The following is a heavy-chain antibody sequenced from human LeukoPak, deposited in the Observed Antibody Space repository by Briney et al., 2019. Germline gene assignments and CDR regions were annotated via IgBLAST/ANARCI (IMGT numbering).Heavy chain of an antibody. V-gene: IGHV1-18*01. D-gene: IGHD3-22*01. CDR2: ISATKGNT. CDR1: GYTFTTYG. Sequence: GASVKVSCKASGYTFTTYGISWVRQAPGQGLEWMGWISATKGNTNYAQKLQGRVTMTTETSTSTAYMELRSLRSDDTAVYYCARQHSSGYYSPHYYYGMDVWGQGTTVTVSS. J-gene: IGHJ6*02. CDR3: ARQHSSGYYSPHYYYGMDV.